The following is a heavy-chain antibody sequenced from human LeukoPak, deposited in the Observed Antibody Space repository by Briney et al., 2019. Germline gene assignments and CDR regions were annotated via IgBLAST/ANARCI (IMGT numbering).Heavy chain of an antibody. Sequence: SETLSLTCTVSGGSISSYYWSWIRQPPGKGLEWIGYIYYSGSTKYNPSLKSRVSISVDTSKNQFSLKLSFVTAADTAVYYCARGAGAGYNLQPFDYWGQGTLVTVSS. CDR3: ARGAGAGYNLQPFDY. V-gene: IGHV4-59*08. CDR2: IYYSGST. J-gene: IGHJ4*02. D-gene: IGHD5-24*01. CDR1: GGSISSYY.